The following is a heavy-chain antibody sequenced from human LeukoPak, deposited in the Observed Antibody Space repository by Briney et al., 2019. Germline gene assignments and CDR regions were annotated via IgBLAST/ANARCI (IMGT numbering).Heavy chain of an antibody. CDR2: INPSCGRT. D-gene: IGHD3-3*01. CDR1: GYTFTSYY. J-gene: IGHJ5*02. CDR3: ARDRSSSTPPVLRFLEWSKRRVHWFDP. V-gene: IGHV1-46*01. Sequence: ASVKVSCKASGYTFTSYYMHWVRQAPGQGLERMGIINPSCGRTSYAQKFQGRVTMTRDTSTSTVYMELSSLRSEDTAVYYCARDRSSSTPPVLRFLEWSKRRVHWFDPWGQGTLVSVSS.